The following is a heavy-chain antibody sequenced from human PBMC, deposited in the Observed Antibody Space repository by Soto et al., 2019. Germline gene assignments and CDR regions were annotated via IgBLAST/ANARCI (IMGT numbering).Heavy chain of an antibody. Sequence: LETLSLTCAVYGGSFSGYYLSWIRQPPGKGLEWIGEINHSGSTNYNPSLKSRVTISVDTSKNQFSLKLSSVTAADTAVYYCARGHPYYYDSSGYYTKRPFDYWGQGTLVTSPQ. CDR3: ARGHPYYYDSSGYYTKRPFDY. V-gene: IGHV4-34*01. CDR2: INHSGST. D-gene: IGHD3-22*01. J-gene: IGHJ4*02. CDR1: GGSFSGYY.